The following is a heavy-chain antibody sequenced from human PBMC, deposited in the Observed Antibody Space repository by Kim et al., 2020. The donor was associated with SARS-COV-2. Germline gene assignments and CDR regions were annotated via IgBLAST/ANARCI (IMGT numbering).Heavy chain of an antibody. J-gene: IGHJ2*01. D-gene: IGHD1-1*01. Sequence: PSLSSRVTISEDTSKTPFSLKLTSVTAADTAVYYCARIRSTTAWTGHFDIWGRGTLVTVSS. V-gene: IGHV4-34*01. CDR3: ARIRSTTAWTGHFDI.